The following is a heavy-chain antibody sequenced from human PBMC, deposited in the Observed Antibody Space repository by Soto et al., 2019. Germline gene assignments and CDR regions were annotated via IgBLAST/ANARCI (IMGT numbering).Heavy chain of an antibody. CDR3: ARGGQLLSYYYGMDV. CDR2: IIPIFGTA. D-gene: IGHD2-2*01. CDR1: GGTFSSYA. V-gene: IGHV1-69*13. Sequence: SVKVSCKASGGTFSSYAISWVRQDPGQGLEWMGGIIPIFGTANYAQKFQGRVTITADESTSTAYMELSSLRSEDAAVYYCARGGQLLSYYYGMDVWGQGTTVTV. J-gene: IGHJ6*02.